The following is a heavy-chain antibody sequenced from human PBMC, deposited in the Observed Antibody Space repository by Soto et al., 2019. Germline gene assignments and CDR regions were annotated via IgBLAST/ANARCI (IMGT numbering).Heavy chain of an antibody. Sequence: SETLSLTCAVSGGSMSSGGYSWSWIRQPPGKGLEWIGYIYHNGSPYYNPSLKSRVTISVDRSKNQFSLKLSSVTAADTAVYYRARVPDVWGQGTTVTVSS. V-gene: IGHV4-30-2*01. J-gene: IGHJ6*02. CDR1: GGSMSSGGYS. CDR3: ARVPDV. CDR2: IYHNGSP.